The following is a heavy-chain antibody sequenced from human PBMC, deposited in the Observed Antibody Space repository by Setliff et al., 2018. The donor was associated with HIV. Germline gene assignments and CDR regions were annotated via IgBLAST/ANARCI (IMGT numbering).Heavy chain of an antibody. D-gene: IGHD1-26*01. Sequence: SETLSLTCTVSGDSISSGGYYWSWIRQHPEKGLEWIGYIYYSGTTYYNPSLKSRVTILLDTSKNQFSLKVSSVTAADTAVYYCARLVRWEPRSFYYYYMDVWGKGTTVTVSS. CDR1: GDSISSGGYY. CDR3: ARLVRWEPRSFYYYYMDV. V-gene: IGHV4-31*03. J-gene: IGHJ6*03. CDR2: IYYSGTT.